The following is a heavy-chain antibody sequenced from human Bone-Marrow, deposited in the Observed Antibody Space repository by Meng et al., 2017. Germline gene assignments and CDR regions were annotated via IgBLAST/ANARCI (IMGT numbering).Heavy chain of an antibody. CDR2: ISSSGSTI. D-gene: IGHD3-22*01. CDR3: ARVPNFFMIVVANDAFDI. J-gene: IGHJ3*02. V-gene: IGHV3-48*03. Sequence: GESLKISCAASGCTFSSYEMNWVRQAPGKGLEWVSYISSSGSTIYYADSVKGRFTISRDNAKNSLYLQMNSLRAEDTAVYYCARVPNFFMIVVANDAFDIWGQGTMVTVSS. CDR1: GCTFSSYE.